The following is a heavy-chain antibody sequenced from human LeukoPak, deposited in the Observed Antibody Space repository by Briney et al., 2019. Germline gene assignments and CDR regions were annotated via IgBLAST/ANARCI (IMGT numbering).Heavy chain of an antibody. CDR3: ARDSGSLHAFDI. Sequence: GGSLRLSCAASGFTFSSYAMHWVRQAPGKGLEYVSVISSNGGSTYYANSVKGRFTISRDNSKNTLYLQMNSLRAEDTAVYYCARDSGSLHAFDIWGQGTMVTVSS. CDR1: GFTFSSYA. D-gene: IGHD1-1*01. J-gene: IGHJ3*02. CDR2: ISSNGGST. V-gene: IGHV3-64*01.